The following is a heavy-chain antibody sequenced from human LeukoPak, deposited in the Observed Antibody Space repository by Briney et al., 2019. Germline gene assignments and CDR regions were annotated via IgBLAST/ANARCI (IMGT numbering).Heavy chain of an antibody. CDR3: ASNIVVVLDAFDI. D-gene: IGHD2-21*01. CDR1: GGTFSSYT. CDR2: IIPILGIA. J-gene: IGHJ3*02. V-gene: IGHV1-69*02. Sequence: SVKVSCKASGGTFSSYTISWVRQAPGQGLEWMGRIIPILGIANYAQKFQGRVTITADKSASTAYMELSSLRSEDTAVYYCASNIVVVLDAFDIWGQGTMVTVSS.